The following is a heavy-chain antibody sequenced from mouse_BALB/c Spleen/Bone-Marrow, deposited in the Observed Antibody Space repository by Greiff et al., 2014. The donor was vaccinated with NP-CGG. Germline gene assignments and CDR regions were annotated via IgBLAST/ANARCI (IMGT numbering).Heavy chain of an antibody. Sequence: VQLQQSGAELAKPGASAKMSCKASGYTFTSYWMHWVKQRPGQGLEWIGYINPSTGYTEYNQKFKDKATLTADKSSSTAYMQLSSLTSEDSAVYYCARDYRYDGFAYWGQGTLVTVSA. CDR2: INPSTGYT. J-gene: IGHJ3*01. CDR3: ARDYRYDGFAY. CDR1: GYTFTSYW. D-gene: IGHD2-14*01. V-gene: IGHV1-7*01.